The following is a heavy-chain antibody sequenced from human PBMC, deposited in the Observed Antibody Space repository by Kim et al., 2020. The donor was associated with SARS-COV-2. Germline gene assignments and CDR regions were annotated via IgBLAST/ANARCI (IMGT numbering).Heavy chain of an antibody. D-gene: IGHD6-6*01. J-gene: IGHJ4*02. V-gene: IGHV3-21*01. Sequence: GGSLRLSCAASGFTFSSYSMNWVRQAPGKGLEWVSSISSSSSYIYYADSVKGRFTISRDNAKNSLYLQMNSLRAEDTAVYYCARDNIAARPGNDYWGQGTLVTVSS. CDR2: ISSSSSYI. CDR1: GFTFSSYS. CDR3: ARDNIAARPGNDY.